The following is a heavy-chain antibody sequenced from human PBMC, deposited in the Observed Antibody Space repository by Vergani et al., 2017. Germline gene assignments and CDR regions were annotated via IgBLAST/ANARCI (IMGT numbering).Heavy chain of an antibody. Sequence: VQLVESGGGLVKPGGSLRLSCAASGFTFSSYWMSWVRQAPGKGLEWVANIKQDGSEKYYVDSVKGRFTISRDNSKNTLYLQMNSLRAEDTALYYCAKDRGTIFGPPLYGMDVWGQGTTVTVSS. V-gene: IGHV3-7*03. CDR3: AKDRGTIFGPPLYGMDV. D-gene: IGHD3-3*01. J-gene: IGHJ6*02. CDR2: IKQDGSEK. CDR1: GFTFSSYW.